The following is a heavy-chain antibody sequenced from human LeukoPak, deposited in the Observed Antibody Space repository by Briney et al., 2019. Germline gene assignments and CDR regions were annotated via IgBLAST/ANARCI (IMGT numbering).Heavy chain of an antibody. V-gene: IGHV2-5*01. CDR2: IYWNDDK. CDR1: GFSLSTSGVG. D-gene: IGHD3-10*01. CDR3: AHFPRGGYYFDY. J-gene: IGHJ4*02. Sequence: SGPTLVNPTQTLTLTCTFSGFSLSTSGVGVGWIRQPPGKALEWLALIYWNDDKRYSPSLKSRLTITKDTSKNQVVLTMTNMDPVDTATYYCAHFPRGGYYFDYWGQGTLVTVSP.